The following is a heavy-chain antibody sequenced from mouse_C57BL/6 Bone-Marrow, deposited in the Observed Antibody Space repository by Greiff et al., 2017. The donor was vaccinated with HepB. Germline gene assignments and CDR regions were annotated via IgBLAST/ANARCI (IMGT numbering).Heavy chain of an antibody. D-gene: IGHD4-1*01. CDR2: IYPGDGDT. J-gene: IGHJ3*01. Sequence: LVESGPELVKPGASVKISCKASGYAFSSSWMNWVKQRPGKGLEWIGRIYPGDGDTNYNGKFKGKATLTADKSSSTAYMQLSSLTSEDSAVYFCAREGNWDGAYWGQGTLVTVSA. CDR3: AREGNWDGAY. CDR1: GYAFSSSW. V-gene: IGHV1-82*01.